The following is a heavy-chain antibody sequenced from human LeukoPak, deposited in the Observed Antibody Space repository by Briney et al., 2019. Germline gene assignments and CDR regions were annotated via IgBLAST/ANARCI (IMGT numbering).Heavy chain of an antibody. CDR3: ARRRIAAAGTRRVFDY. V-gene: IGHV4-4*02. J-gene: IGHJ4*02. CDR1: GFTFSNAW. CDR2: IYHSGST. D-gene: IGHD6-13*01. Sequence: PGGSLRLSCAASGFTFSNAWMSWVRQAPGKGLEWIGEIYHSGSTNYNPSLKSRVTISVDKSKNQFSLKLSSVTAADTAVYYCARRRIAAAGTRRVFDYWGQGTLVTVSS.